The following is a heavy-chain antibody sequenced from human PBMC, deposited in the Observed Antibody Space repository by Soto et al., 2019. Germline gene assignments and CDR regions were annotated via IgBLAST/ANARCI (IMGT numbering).Heavy chain of an antibody. Sequence: SQTLSLTSVITGDSVCSNSYDWNWIRQSPSRGLEWLGRTYYKSKLNNDYALSVKSRITINPDTSKNQFSLHLYSVTPEDTAVYYCTGITWFRGIDVWGQGTPVTVSS. CDR2: TYYKSKLNN. D-gene: IGHD3-10*01. CDR1: GDSVCSNSYD. CDR3: TGITWFRGIDV. V-gene: IGHV6-1*01. J-gene: IGHJ6*02.